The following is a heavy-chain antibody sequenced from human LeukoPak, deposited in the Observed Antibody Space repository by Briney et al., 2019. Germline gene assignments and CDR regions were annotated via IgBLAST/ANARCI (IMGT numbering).Heavy chain of an antibody. Sequence: SETLSLTXTVSGGSISSSSYYWGWIRQPPGKGLEWIGSIYYSGSTYYNPSLKSRVTISVDTSKNQFSLKLSSVTAADTAVYYCARHRRDSSGYYSRKPRPGYFDYWGQGTLVTVSS. J-gene: IGHJ4*02. CDR1: GGSISSSSYY. CDR3: ARHRRDSSGYYSRKPRPGYFDY. V-gene: IGHV4-39*01. CDR2: IYYSGST. D-gene: IGHD3-22*01.